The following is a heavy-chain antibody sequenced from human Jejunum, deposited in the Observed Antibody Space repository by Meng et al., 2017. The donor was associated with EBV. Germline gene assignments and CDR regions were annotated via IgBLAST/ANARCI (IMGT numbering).Heavy chain of an antibody. Sequence: VQRVQSGAGVKKPGASVKVSRKASGFPFTNYDINWVRQASGQGLEWMGWMNPSNGKTGYAQKFQGRVTMTRDASTSTAYMELSSLRSDDTAVYFCARGAQPIDLWGQGTLVTVSS. CDR1: GFPFTNYD. CDR2: MNPSNGKT. J-gene: IGHJ5*02. D-gene: IGHD3-3*01. CDR3: ARGAQPIDL. V-gene: IGHV1-8*01.